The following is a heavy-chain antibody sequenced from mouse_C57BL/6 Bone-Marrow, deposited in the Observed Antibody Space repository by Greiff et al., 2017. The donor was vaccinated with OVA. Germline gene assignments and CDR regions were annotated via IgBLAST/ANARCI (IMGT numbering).Heavy chain of an antibody. V-gene: IGHV1-42*01. J-gene: IGHJ3*01. CDR1: GYSFTGYY. D-gene: IGHD1-1*01. CDR2: INPSTGGT. Sequence: EVQLQQSGPELVKPGASVKISCKASGYSFTGYYMNWVKQSPEKSLEWIGEINPSTGGTTYNQKFKAKATLTVDKSSSTAYMQLTSLTSEDSAVYYSASFYGRSQGFAYWGQGTLVTVSA. CDR3: ASFYGRSQGFAY.